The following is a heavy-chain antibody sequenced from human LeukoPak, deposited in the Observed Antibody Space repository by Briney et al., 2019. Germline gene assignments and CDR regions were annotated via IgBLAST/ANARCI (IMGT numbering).Heavy chain of an antibody. D-gene: IGHD4-23*01. CDR2: IWYDGSNK. V-gene: IGHV3-33*01. CDR3: ASNHGGRDDYGGNSGGWFDP. CDR1: GFTFSSYG. Sequence: PGGSLRLSCAASGFTFSSYGMHWVRQAPGKGLEWVAVIWYDGSNKYYADSVKGRFTISRDNSKNTLYLQMNSLRAEDTAVYYCASNHGGRDDYGGNSGGWFDPWGQGTLVTVSS. J-gene: IGHJ5*02.